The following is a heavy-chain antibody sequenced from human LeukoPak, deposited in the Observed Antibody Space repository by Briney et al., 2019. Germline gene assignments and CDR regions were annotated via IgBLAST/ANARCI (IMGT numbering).Heavy chain of an antibody. V-gene: IGHV4-39*07. CDR2: IYYSGST. D-gene: IGHD2-2*01. Sequence: SETLSLTCTVSGGSISSSSYYWGWIRQPPGKGLEWIGSIYYSGSTNYNPSLKSRVTISVDTSKNQFSLKLSSVTAADTAVYYCARVRGGIVVVPATNWFDPWGKGTTVTISS. J-gene: IGHJ6*04. CDR1: GGSISSSSYY. CDR3: ARVRGGIVVVPATNWFDP.